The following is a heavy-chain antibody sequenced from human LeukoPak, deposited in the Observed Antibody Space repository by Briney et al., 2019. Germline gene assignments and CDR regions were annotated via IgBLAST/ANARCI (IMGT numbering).Heavy chain of an antibody. D-gene: IGHD2-8*01. V-gene: IGHV4-38-2*01. CDR3: ARLLMVYERYFDY. CDR1: GYSISSGYY. J-gene: IGHJ4*02. CDR2: IYHSGST. Sequence: PSETLSLTCAVSGYSISSGYYWGWIRQPPGKGLEWIGSIYHSGSTYYNPSPKSRVTISVDTSKNQFSLKLSSVTAADTAVYYCARLLMVYERYFDYWGQGTLVTVSS.